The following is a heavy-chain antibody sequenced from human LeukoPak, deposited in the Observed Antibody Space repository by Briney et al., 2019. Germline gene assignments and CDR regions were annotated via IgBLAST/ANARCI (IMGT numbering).Heavy chain of an antibody. CDR1: GGTFSSYA. Sequence: ASVKVSCKASGGTFSSYAISWVRQATGQGLEWMGWMNPNSGNTGYAQKFQGRVTMTRNTSISTAYMELSSLRSEDTAVYYCARGRLSLGYWGQGTLVTVSS. CDR3: ARGRLSLGY. V-gene: IGHV1-8*02. D-gene: IGHD3-16*02. CDR2: MNPNSGNT. J-gene: IGHJ4*02.